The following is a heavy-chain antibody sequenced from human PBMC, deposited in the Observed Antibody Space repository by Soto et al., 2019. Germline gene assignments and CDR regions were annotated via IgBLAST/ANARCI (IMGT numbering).Heavy chain of an antibody. Sequence: GASVKVSCKASGGTFSSYAISWVRQAPGQGLEWMGGIIPIFGTANYAQKFQGRVTITADESTSTAYMELSSLRSEDTAVYYCARDGTYYYDSSGYLRPYYFDYWGQGTLVTVSS. J-gene: IGHJ4*02. CDR1: GGTFSSYA. CDR2: IIPIFGTA. V-gene: IGHV1-69*13. D-gene: IGHD3-22*01. CDR3: ARDGTYYYDSSGYLRPYYFDY.